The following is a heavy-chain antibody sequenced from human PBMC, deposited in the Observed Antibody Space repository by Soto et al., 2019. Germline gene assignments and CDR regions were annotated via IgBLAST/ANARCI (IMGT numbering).Heavy chain of an antibody. D-gene: IGHD3-16*01. J-gene: IGHJ4*02. CDR2: ISGSGATK. CDR1: GFTFSSHS. CDR3: ARDIRGFSYVVDY. Sequence: LRLSCAASGFTFSSHSINWVRQAPGKGLEWVSYISGSGATKYYADSVKGRFTISRDNARNSLYLQMSSLSDEDTAVYYCARDIRGFSYVVDYWGQGTPVTVSS. V-gene: IGHV3-48*02.